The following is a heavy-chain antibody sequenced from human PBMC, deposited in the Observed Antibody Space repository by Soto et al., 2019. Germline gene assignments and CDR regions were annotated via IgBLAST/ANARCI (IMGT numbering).Heavy chain of an antibody. D-gene: IGHD3-3*01. J-gene: IGHJ4*02. CDR1: AFTFSSYG. CDR3: AKDLPYYDVWSGYYR. Sequence: GGSLRLSCPASAFTFSSYGMHWVRQAPGKGLEWVAVISYDGSNKYYADSVKGRFTISRDNSKNTLYLQMNSLRAEDTAVYYCAKDLPYYDVWSGYYRWGQGTLVTVSS. V-gene: IGHV3-30*18. CDR2: ISYDGSNK.